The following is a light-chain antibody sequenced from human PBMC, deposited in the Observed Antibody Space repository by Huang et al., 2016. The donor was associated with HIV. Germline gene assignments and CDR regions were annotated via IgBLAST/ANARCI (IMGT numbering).Light chain of an antibody. V-gene: IGKV4-1*01. CDR2: WAS. CDR3: QQYYSIPG. J-gene: IGKJ1*01. Sequence: DIVMTQSPDSLAVSLGERATITCVSSQSVLSPSNHRNHLAWYQPKPRQPPKLLIYWASTRESGVPDRFRGSGSATDFTLTIDNLQAEDVALYFCQQYYSIPGFGQGTYVEV. CDR1: QSVLSPSNHRNH.